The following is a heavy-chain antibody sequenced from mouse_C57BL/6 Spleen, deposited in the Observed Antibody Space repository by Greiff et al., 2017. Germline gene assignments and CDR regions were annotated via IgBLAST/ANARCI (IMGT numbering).Heavy chain of an antibody. D-gene: IGHD1-1*01. V-gene: IGHV1-26*01. CDR3: ARSGYYDGSSYFDV. CDR2: INPNNGGT. CDR1: GYTFTDYY. Sequence: EVQLQQSGPELVKPGASVKISCKASGYTFTDYYMNWVKQSHGKSLEWIGDINPNNGGTSYNQKFKGKATLTVDKSSSTAYMELRSLTSEDSAVYYCARSGYYDGSSYFDVWGTGTTVTVSS. J-gene: IGHJ1*03.